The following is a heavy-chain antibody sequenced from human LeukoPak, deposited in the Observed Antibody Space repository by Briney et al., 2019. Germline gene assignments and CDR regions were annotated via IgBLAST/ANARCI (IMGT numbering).Heavy chain of an antibody. D-gene: IGHD2-8*01. CDR1: GFTFSSYA. CDR2: IYSGGST. CDR3: ARDLVNPGVSYYYGMDV. Sequence: HPGGSLRLSCAASGFTFSSYAMSWVRQAPGEGLEWVSVIYSGGSTYYADSVKGRFTISRDNSKNTLYLQMNSLRAEDTAVYYCARDLVNPGVSYYYGMDVWGQGTTVTVSS. V-gene: IGHV3-53*01. J-gene: IGHJ6*02.